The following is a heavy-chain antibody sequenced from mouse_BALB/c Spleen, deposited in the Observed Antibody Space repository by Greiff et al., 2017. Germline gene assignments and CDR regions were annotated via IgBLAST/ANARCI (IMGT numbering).Heavy chain of an antibody. Sequence: VQLQQSGAELVRPGSSVKISCKASGYAFSSYWMNWVKQRPGQGLEWIGQIYPGDGDTNYNGKFKGKATLTADKSSSTAYMQLSSLTSEDSAVYYCVYGSSPDYWGQGTTLTVSS. D-gene: IGHD1-1*01. CDR3: VYGSSPDY. V-gene: IGHV1-80*01. CDR2: IYPGDGDT. J-gene: IGHJ2*01. CDR1: GYAFSSYW.